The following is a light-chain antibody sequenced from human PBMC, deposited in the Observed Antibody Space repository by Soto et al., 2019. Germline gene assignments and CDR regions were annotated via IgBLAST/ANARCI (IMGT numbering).Light chain of an antibody. CDR2: GNS. J-gene: IGLJ1*01. CDR1: SSNIGAGYD. Sequence: QSVLTQPPSVSGAPGQRVTISCTGSSSNIGAGYDVHWYQQLPGTAPKLLIYGNSNRPSGVPDRFSGSKSGTSASLAITGLRAEDEAEYCCQSYDSSLGGYYVFGPGTKPTAL. CDR3: QSYDSSLGGYYV. V-gene: IGLV1-40*01.